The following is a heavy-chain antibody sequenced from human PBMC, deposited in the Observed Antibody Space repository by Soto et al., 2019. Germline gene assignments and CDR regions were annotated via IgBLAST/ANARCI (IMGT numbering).Heavy chain of an antibody. D-gene: IGHD3-16*01. CDR1: GGSVNSDSYY. Sequence: QVQLQESGPGLVKPSEALSLTCTVSGGSVNSDSYYWTWIRQPPGKRLEGIGSLYYSGSTNYNPSLTSRVTISVDTSKNQLSLKLSSVTAADTAVYFCARELREFSSSGGLDFWGKGTTVTVSS. V-gene: IGHV4-61*01. CDR3: ARELREFSSSGGLDF. J-gene: IGHJ6*04. CDR2: LYYSGST.